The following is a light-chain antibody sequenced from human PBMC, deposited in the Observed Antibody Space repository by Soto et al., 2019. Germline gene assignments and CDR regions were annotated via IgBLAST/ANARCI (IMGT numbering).Light chain of an antibody. J-gene: IGKJ4*01. Sequence: EIVLTQSPATLSLSPGERATLSFRASQSVSIYLAWYQQKPGQAPRLLIYDASNRATGIPARFSGSGSGTDFTLTISSLEPEDFAVYYCQQRSNWSLTFGGGTKVEIK. CDR1: QSVSIY. CDR2: DAS. CDR3: QQRSNWSLT. V-gene: IGKV3-11*01.